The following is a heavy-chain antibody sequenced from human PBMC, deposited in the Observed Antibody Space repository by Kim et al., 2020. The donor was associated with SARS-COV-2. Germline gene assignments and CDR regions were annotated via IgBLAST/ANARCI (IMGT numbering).Heavy chain of an antibody. CDR2: ISSSSSYT. J-gene: IGHJ6*02. D-gene: IGHD3-16*02. V-gene: IGHV3-11*05. CDR1: GFTFSDYY. CDR3: ARVGYDYVWGSYRDYYYYYGSDV. Sequence: GGSLRLSCAASGFTFSDYYMSWIRQAPGKGLEWVSYISSSSSYTNYADSVKGRFTISRDNAKNSLYLQMNSLRAEDTAVYYCARVGYDYVWGSYRDYYYYYGSDVLGQGTTVTISS.